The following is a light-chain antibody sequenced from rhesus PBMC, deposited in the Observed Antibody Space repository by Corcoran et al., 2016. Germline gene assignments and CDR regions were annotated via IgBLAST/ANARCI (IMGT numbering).Light chain of an antibody. Sequence: DIQMTQSPSSLSASVGDRVTITRRASENVNNYLNWYQQKQGKAPKLLIYKASPLQSGVPSRFSGSGSGTVYTFTISSLQPEDVATYYCQHGYGIPLTFGGGTKVELK. CDR3: QHGYGIPLT. V-gene: IGKV1-74*01. J-gene: IGKJ4*01. CDR2: KAS. CDR1: ENVNNY.